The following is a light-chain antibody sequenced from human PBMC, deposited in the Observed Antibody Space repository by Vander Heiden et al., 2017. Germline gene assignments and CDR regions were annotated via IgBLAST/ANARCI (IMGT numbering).Light chain of an antibody. CDR3: QSADSSGTYRV. CDR1: ALPKQY. CDR2: KDS. Sequence: SYELTQPPSVSVSPGQTAWTTCSGDALPKQYAYWYQQKPGHAPVLVMYKDSERPSGIPERFSGSSSGTTVTLTISGVQAEDEADYYCQSADSSGTYRVFGTGTKVTVL. V-gene: IGLV3-25*03. J-gene: IGLJ1*01.